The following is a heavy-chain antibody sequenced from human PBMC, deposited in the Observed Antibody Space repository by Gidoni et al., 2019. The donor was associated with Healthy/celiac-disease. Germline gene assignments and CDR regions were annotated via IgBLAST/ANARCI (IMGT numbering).Heavy chain of an antibody. V-gene: IGHV1-69*04. Sequence: QVQLVQSGAEVKKPGSSVKVSCKASGGTFSSYAISWVRQAPGQGLEWMGRIIPILGIANYAQKFKGRVTITADKSTSTAYMELSSLRSEDTAVYYCARTGGFGESPDYMDVWGKGTTVTVSS. CDR1: GGTFSSYA. J-gene: IGHJ6*03. CDR2: IIPILGIA. CDR3: ARTGGFGESPDYMDV. D-gene: IGHD3-10*01.